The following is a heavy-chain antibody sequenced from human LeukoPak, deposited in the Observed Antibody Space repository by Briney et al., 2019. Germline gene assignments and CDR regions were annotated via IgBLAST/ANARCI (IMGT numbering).Heavy chain of an antibody. CDR1: GASTGSTSYY. V-gene: IGHV4-39*01. D-gene: IGHD3-10*01. CDR2: IYNSGTT. CDR3: ASRVYGLGSFNY. Sequence: SQTLSLTCTLSGASTGSTSYYWDWIRHPPGKGREWIGSIYNSGTTYYNPSLKSRVTISVDTSKNQFSLKVSSVTAADTAVYYCASRVYGLGSFNYWGQGTLVTVSS. J-gene: IGHJ4*01.